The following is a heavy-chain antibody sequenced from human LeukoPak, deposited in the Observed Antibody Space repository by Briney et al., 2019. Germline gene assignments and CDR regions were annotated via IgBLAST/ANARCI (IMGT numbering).Heavy chain of an antibody. V-gene: IGHV4-34*01. CDR3: ASSVEMATPFDC. J-gene: IGHJ4*02. CDR1: GGSFSGYY. CDR2: INHSGST. Sequence: PSETLSLTCAVYGGSFSGYYWSWIRQPPGKGLEWIGEINHSGSTNYNPSLKSRVTISVDTSKNQFSLKLSSVTAADTAVYYCASSVEMATPFDCWGQGTLVTVSS. D-gene: IGHD5-24*01.